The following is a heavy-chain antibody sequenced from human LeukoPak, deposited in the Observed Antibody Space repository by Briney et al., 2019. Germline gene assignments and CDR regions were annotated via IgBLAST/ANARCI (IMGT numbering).Heavy chain of an antibody. CDR1: GFTFSSYG. V-gene: IGHV3-30*02. J-gene: IGHJ4*02. CDR3: AKDWRDVVVTTWIFDY. D-gene: IGHD3-22*01. Sequence: GGSLRLSCAASGFTFSSYGMHWVRQAPGKGLEGVAFIRYDGSNKYYADSVKGRFTISRDNSKNTLYLQMNSLRAEDTSVYYCAKDWRDVVVTTWIFDYWGQGTLVTVSS. CDR2: IRYDGSNK.